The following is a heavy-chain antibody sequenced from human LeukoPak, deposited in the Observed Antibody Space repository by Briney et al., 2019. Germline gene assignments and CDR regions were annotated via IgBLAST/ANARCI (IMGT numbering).Heavy chain of an antibody. CDR3: ARGGAVAGNDAFDI. CDR2: INHSGST. V-gene: IGHV4-34*01. J-gene: IGHJ3*02. Sequence: PSETLSLTCAVYGGSFSGYYWSWIRQPPGKGLEWIGEINHSGSTNFNPSLKSRVTISVDTSKNQFSLKLSSVTAADTAVYYCARGGAVAGNDAFDIWGQGTMVTVSS. D-gene: IGHD6-19*01. CDR1: GGSFSGYY.